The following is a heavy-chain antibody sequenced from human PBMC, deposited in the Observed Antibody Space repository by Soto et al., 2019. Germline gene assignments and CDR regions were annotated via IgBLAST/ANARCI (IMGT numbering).Heavy chain of an antibody. Sequence: QLQLQESGPGLVKPSETLSLTCTVSGGSISSSSYYWGWIRQPPGKGLEWIGSIYYCGSTYYNPSLKSRVTIYVDTSKNPFSLKLSSVTAADTAVYYCARGPSSWYVFFVDYWGQGTLVTVSS. CDR2: IYYCGST. CDR1: GGSISSSSYY. V-gene: IGHV4-39*01. CDR3: ARGPSSWYVFFVDY. J-gene: IGHJ4*02. D-gene: IGHD6-13*01.